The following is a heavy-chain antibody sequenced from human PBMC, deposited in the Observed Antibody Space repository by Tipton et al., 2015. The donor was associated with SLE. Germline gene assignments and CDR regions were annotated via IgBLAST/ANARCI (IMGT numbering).Heavy chain of an antibody. CDR1: GGSISSHY. V-gene: IGHV4-59*11. CDR3: ARDSAVNFWYFDL. J-gene: IGHJ2*01. Sequence: TLSLTCTVSGGSISSHYWSWIRQPPGKGLEWIGYISYTGNTNFNPSLKSRVTMSVATSKNQFSLRLTSVTAADTAMYYCARDSAVNFWYFDLWGRGTLVTVS. CDR2: ISYTGNT.